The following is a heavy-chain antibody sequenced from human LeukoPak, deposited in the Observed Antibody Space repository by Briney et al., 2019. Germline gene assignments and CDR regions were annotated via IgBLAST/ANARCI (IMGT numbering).Heavy chain of an antibody. CDR1: RGSISGYS. J-gene: IGHJ4*02. V-gene: IGHV4-59*01. CDR3: ARINYFDSSGYFSGDY. D-gene: IGHD3-22*01. CDR2: IYYSGDT. Sequence: SETLSLTCTVSRGSISGYSWSWIRQSPGGGLEWIGYIYYSGDTAYNPSLRSRVTMSVDTSKNQFSLQLRSMTTADTAVYYCARINYFDSSGYFSGDYWGQGTLVTVSS.